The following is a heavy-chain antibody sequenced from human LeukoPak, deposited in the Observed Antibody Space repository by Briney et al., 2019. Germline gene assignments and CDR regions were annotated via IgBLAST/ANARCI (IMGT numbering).Heavy chain of an antibody. CDR3: ARVPLRITMVRGVTTPFQHSYFDY. Sequence: SVKVSCKASGGTFSSYTISWVRQAPGQGLEWMGRIIPILGIANYAQNVQGRVTITADTSTSTAYMELSSLRSEDTAVYYCARVPLRITMVRGVTTPFQHSYFDYWGQGTLVTVSS. J-gene: IGHJ4*02. D-gene: IGHD3-10*01. CDR2: IIPILGIA. CDR1: GGTFSSYT. V-gene: IGHV1-69*02.